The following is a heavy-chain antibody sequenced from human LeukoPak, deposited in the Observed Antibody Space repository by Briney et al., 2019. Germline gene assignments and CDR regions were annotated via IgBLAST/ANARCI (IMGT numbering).Heavy chain of an antibody. V-gene: IGHV3-30*18. J-gene: IGHJ4*02. D-gene: IGHD3-22*01. CDR2: ISYDGSNK. CDR3: AKAKGSGYDCLDY. CDR1: GFTFSSYA. Sequence: GGSLRLSCAASGFTFSSYAMSWVRQAPGKGLEWVAVISYDGSNKYYADSVKGRFTISRDNSKNTLYLQMNSLRAEDTAVYYCAKAKGSGYDCLDYWGQGTLVTVSS.